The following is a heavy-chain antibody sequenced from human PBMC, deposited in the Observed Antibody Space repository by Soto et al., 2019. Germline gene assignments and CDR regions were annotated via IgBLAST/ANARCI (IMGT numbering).Heavy chain of an antibody. CDR2: IYYSGST. CDR3: ARVWGGAFDI. D-gene: IGHD3-10*01. Sequence: SETLSLTCTVSGGFIGSYHWSWIRQPPGKGLEWIGYIYYSGSTNYNPSLKSRVTISVDTSKNQFSLQLSSVTAADTAAYYCARVWGGAFDIWGQGTMVTVS. J-gene: IGHJ3*02. CDR1: GGFIGSYH. V-gene: IGHV4-59*01.